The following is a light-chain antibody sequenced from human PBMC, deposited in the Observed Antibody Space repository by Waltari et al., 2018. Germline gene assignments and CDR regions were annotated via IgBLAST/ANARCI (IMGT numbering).Light chain of an antibody. J-gene: IGKJ4*01. Sequence: DIQMTQSPSALSASVGDSVTLTCRASQDIKTWLAWYQPKPGKGPNRLIYKASSLESGVPSRFSGSASGTEFTLTISSLQPDDFATYFCQQYHRYPVTFGGGTKVDIK. CDR2: KAS. CDR3: QQYHRYPVT. CDR1: QDIKTW. V-gene: IGKV1-5*03.